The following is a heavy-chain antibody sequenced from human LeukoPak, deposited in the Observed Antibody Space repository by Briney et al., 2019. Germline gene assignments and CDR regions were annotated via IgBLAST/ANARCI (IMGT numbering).Heavy chain of an antibody. CDR3: ARLDTKQEYYFDY. CDR1: GGTFSSYA. D-gene: IGHD3-10*01. Sequence: SVKVSCKASGGTFSSYAISWVRQAPGQRLEWMGGIIPIFGTANYAQKFQGRVTITTDESTSTAYMELSSLRSEDTAVYYCARLDTKQEYYFDYWGQGTLVTVSS. CDR2: IIPIFGTA. J-gene: IGHJ4*02. V-gene: IGHV1-69*05.